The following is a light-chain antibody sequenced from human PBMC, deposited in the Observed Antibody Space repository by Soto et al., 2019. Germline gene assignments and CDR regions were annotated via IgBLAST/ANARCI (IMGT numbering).Light chain of an antibody. Sequence: EIVMTQSPATLSVSPGERATLSCRASQRVSRNLAWYQQKPGQAPRLLIYDASTRATGIPDRFSGSGSGTDFTLSISSLEPEDFAVYYCQQRTNWSPITFGQGTRLEIK. V-gene: IGKV3-11*01. J-gene: IGKJ5*01. CDR3: QQRTNWSPIT. CDR2: DAS. CDR1: QRVSRN.